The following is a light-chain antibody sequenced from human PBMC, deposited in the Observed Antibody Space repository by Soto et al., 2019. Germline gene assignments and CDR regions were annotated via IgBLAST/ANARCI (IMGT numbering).Light chain of an antibody. V-gene: IGLV2-23*01. CDR1: SSDFGSYKF. CDR2: ETS. Sequence: QSALTQPASVSGSPGQSVTISCTGTSSDFGSYKFVSWYQHHPGKVPKVIIYETSKRPAGVSDRFSGSKSGNTASLTISGLQAEDEADYCCFSFTSTNTHVFGSGTKVTV. CDR3: FSFTSTNTHV. J-gene: IGLJ6*01.